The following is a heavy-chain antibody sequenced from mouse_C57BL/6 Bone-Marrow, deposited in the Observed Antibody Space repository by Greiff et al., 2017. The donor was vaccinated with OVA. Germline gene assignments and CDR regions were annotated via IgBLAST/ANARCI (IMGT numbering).Heavy chain of an antibody. CDR3: AKRDDYPHYYAMDY. Sequence: VHLVESGPGLVQPSQSLSITCTVSGFSLTSYGVHWVRQSPGKGLEWLGVIWRGGSTDYNAAFMSRLSITKDNSKSQVFFKMNSLQADDTAIYYCAKRDDYPHYYAMDYWGQGTSVTVSS. CDR1: GFSLTSYG. J-gene: IGHJ4*01. V-gene: IGHV2-5*01. CDR2: IWRGGST. D-gene: IGHD2-4*01.